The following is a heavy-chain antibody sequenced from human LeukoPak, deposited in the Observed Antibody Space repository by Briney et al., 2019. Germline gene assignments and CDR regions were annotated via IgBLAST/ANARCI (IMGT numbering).Heavy chain of an antibody. CDR2: ISGSGGST. CDR1: GFTFSSYW. V-gene: IGHV3-23*01. J-gene: IGHJ3*02. CDR3: AKDRGDDFWSGYFDAFDI. D-gene: IGHD3-3*01. Sequence: PGGSLRLSCAASGFTFSSYWMHWVRQAPGKGLEWVSAISGSGGSTYYADSVKGRFTISRDNSKNTLYLQMNSLRAEDTAVYYCAKDRGDDFWSGYFDAFDIWGQGTMVTVSS.